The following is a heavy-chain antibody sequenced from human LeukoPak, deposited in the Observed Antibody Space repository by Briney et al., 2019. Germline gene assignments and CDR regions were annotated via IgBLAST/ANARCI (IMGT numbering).Heavy chain of an antibody. J-gene: IGHJ3*02. CDR2: TYYRSKWYN. V-gene: IGHV6-1*01. CDR1: GDSVSSNSAT. D-gene: IGHD4-11*01. CDR3: ARGFPSNPVAFDI. Sequence: SQTLSLTCAIPGDSVSSNSATWNWIRQSPSRGLEWLGRTYYRSKWYNDYAASVKSRITINPDTSKNQFSLQLSSVTPEDTAVYYCARGFPSNPVAFDIWGQGTMVTVSS.